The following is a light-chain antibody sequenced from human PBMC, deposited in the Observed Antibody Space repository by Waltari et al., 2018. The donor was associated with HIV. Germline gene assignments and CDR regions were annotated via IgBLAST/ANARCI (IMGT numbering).Light chain of an antibody. CDR1: SSDIGYFNV. CDR2: EVT. V-gene: IGLV2-23*02. J-gene: IGLJ2*01. Sequence: QSALTQPPHASEAPGQSITISCTGHSSDIGYFNVVSWYQQRPDKAPKVLISEVTIRSSGVSNRFSGSKSGNTASLTISGLRAEDDAVYHCSSYSGTNTFLFGGGTKVTVL. CDR3: SSYSGTNTFL.